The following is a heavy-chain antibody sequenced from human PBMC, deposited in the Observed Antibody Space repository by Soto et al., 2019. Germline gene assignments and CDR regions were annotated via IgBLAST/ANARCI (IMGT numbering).Heavy chain of an antibody. Sequence: QVQLVQSGAEVKKPGSSVKVSCKASGGTFSSYPISWVRQAPGQGLEWMGGIIPIFGTPNYAQRFQDRVTITAYKSTSTAYMEVSSLRSEDTAVYYCARDLSEVKRPGSFYHYIMDVWGQGTTVTVSS. CDR2: IIPIFGTP. D-gene: IGHD2-21*01. J-gene: IGHJ6*02. CDR1: GGTFSSYP. V-gene: IGHV1-69*06. CDR3: ARDLSEVKRPGSFYHYIMDV.